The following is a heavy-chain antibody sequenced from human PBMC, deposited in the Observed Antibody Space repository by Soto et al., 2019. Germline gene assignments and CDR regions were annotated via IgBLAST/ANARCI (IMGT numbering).Heavy chain of an antibody. CDR3: AASPLYYGSGSSDY. Sequence: ASVTVYCTVSGYTLTELSMHWVRQAPGKGLEWMGGFDPEDGETIYAQKFQGRVTMTEDTSTDTAYMELSSLRSEDTAVYYCAASPLYYGSGSSDYWGQGTLVTVFS. J-gene: IGHJ4*02. CDR2: FDPEDGET. D-gene: IGHD3-10*01. V-gene: IGHV1-24*01. CDR1: GYTLTELS.